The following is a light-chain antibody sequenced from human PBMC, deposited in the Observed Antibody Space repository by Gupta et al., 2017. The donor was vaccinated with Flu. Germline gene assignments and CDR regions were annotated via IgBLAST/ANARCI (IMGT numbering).Light chain of an antibody. CDR3: MQALHTPPT. J-gene: IGKJ1*01. V-gene: IGKV2-28*01. Sequence: DTAMTQSPLSLSVTPGEPASISCRSSQSLLYANGYNYLDWYLQKPGQSPQLLIYLGSNRASGVPDRFSGSGSGTTFTLKISRVEAEDVGVYYCMQALHTPPTFGQGTKVEVK. CDR1: QSLLYANGYNY. CDR2: LGS.